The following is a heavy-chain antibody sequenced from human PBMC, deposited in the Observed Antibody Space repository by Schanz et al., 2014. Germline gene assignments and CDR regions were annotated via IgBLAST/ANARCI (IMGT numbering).Heavy chain of an antibody. J-gene: IGHJ4*02. CDR3: ARDVPINDY. V-gene: IGHV1-18*01. CDR2: MSYNGNT. CDR1: GYPFSNYG. D-gene: IGHD2-2*01. Sequence: QVQMVQSGAEVKKPGASVKVSCKASGYPFSNYGISWLRQAPGQGFEWMAWMSYNGNTKYAQSLQGRVTVTRDTSTSTSYMELRSLASDDTAVDCCARDVPINDYWGQGTPVTVSS.